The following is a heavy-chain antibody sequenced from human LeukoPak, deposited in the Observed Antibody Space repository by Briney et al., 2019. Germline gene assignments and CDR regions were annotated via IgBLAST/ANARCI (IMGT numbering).Heavy chain of an antibody. CDR2: IIPIFGTA. V-gene: IGHV1-69*13. CDR3: ARDPSAAGRYNWFDP. D-gene: IGHD6-13*01. Sequence: SVKVSCKASGGTFSSYAISWVRQAPGQGLEWMGGIIPIFGTANYAQKFQGRVTITADESTSTAYMELSSLRSEDTAVYYCARDPSAAGRYNWFDPWGQGTLVTVSS. CDR1: GGTFSSYA. J-gene: IGHJ5*02.